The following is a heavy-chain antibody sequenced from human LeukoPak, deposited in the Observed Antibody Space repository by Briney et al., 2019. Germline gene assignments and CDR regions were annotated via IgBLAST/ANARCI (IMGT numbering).Heavy chain of an antibody. Sequence: GAAVKVSCKASGYTFTSYYMHWVRQAPGQGLEWMGIINPSGGSTSYAQKFQGRVTMTRDMSTSTVYMELSSLRSEDTAVYYCARSDTRDYYYYYYMDVWGKGTTVTVSS. CDR2: INPSGGST. CDR1: GYTFTSYY. D-gene: IGHD2-2*02. V-gene: IGHV1-46*01. J-gene: IGHJ6*03. CDR3: ARSDTRDYYYYYYMDV.